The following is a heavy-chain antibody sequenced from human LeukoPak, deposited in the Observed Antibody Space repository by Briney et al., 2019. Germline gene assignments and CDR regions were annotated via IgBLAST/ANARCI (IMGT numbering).Heavy chain of an antibody. CDR2: INHSGST. J-gene: IGHJ5*02. Sequence: PSETLSLTCAVYGGSFSGYFWNWIRQPPGKGLEWIGEINHSGSTHHNPSLKSRVTVSIDTSKNQISLKLTSVTAADTAVYYCARGPDSGSYFAWFGPWGQGTLDTVSS. CDR1: GGSFSGYF. V-gene: IGHV4-34*01. CDR3: ARGPDSGSYFAWFGP. D-gene: IGHD3-10*01.